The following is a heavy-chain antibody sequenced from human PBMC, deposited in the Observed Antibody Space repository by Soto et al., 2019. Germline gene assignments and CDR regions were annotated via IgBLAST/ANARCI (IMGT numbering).Heavy chain of an antibody. Sequence: QVQLQEAGPGLVKPSQTLSLTCTVSGGSISSGAYYWSWIRQHPGKGLEWIGYIYYSGSTYYNPSLRSRVAISVHPSENQFSLRLTSVTAADTAVYYCARGYYYGSGSYYKPFDYWGQGILVTVSS. D-gene: IGHD3-10*01. V-gene: IGHV4-31*03. CDR2: IYYSGST. CDR3: ARGYYYGSGSYYKPFDY. J-gene: IGHJ4*02. CDR1: GGSISSGAYY.